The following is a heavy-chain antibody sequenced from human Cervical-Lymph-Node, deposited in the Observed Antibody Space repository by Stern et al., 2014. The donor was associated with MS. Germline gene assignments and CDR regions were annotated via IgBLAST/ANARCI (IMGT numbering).Heavy chain of an antibody. CDR2: VSYDGTQR. J-gene: IGHJ4*02. Sequence: QVQLVQSGGGVVQPGRSLSLSCVASGFTFSTYAMHWVRQAPGKGLEWLAFVSYDGTQRTSTDSVKARFTISRDNSKNTLYLHMNSLRDEDTAVYFCARGGRGVGLEYWGQGALVTVSS. CDR3: ARGGRGVGLEY. CDR1: GFTFSTYA. D-gene: IGHD3-10*01. V-gene: IGHV3-30-3*01.